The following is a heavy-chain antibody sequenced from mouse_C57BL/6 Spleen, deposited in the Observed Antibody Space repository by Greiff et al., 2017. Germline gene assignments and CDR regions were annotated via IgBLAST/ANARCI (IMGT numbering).Heavy chain of an antibody. V-gene: IGHV1-85*01. CDR2: IYPRDGST. CDR1: GYTFTSYD. CDR3: ERENFGGFYDGGFAY. Sequence: QVQLQQSGPELVKPGASVKLSCKASGYTFTSYDINWVKQRPGQGLAWIGWIYPRDGSTKYNEKFKGKATLTVDTSSSTAYMELHSLTSEDSAVYFCERENFGGFYDGGFAYWGQGTLVTVSA. J-gene: IGHJ3*01. D-gene: IGHD2-12*01.